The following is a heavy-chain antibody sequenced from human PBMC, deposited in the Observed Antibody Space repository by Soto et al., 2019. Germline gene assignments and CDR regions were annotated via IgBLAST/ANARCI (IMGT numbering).Heavy chain of an antibody. J-gene: IGHJ4*02. D-gene: IGHD3-16*02. CDR2: ISSSSSYI. CDR3: ARVAYVWGSYRPYYFDY. V-gene: IGHV3-21*01. CDR1: GFTFSSYS. Sequence: EVQLVESGGGLVKPGGSLRLSCAASGFTFSSYSMNWVRQAPGKGLEWVSSISSSSSYIYYADSVKGRFTISGDNAKNSLYLQMNSLRAEDTAVYYCARVAYVWGSYRPYYFDYWGQGTLVTVSS.